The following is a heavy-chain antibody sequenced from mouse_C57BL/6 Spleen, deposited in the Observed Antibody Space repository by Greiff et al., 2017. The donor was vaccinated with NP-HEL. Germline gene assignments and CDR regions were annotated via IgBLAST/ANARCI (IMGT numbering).Heavy chain of an antibody. J-gene: IGHJ3*01. D-gene: IGHD2-5*01. CDR1: GFTFSDYG. V-gene: IGHV5-17*01. CDR2: ISSGSSTI. CDR3: ARQSNYLAWFAY. Sequence: DVMLVESGGGLVKPGGSLKLSCAASGFTFSDYGMHWVRQAPEKGLEWVAYISSGSSTIYYADPVKGRFTISRDNAKNTLFLQMTSLRSEDTAMYYCARQSNYLAWFAYWGQGTLVTVSA.